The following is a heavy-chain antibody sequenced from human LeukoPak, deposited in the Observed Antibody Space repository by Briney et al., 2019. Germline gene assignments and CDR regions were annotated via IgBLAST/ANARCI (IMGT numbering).Heavy chain of an antibody. D-gene: IGHD3-10*01. V-gene: IGHV1-2*02. J-gene: IGHJ6*03. Sequence: ASVKVSCKASGYTFTGYYMHWVRQAPGQGLEWMGIINPSGGSTNYAQKFQGRVTMTRDTSISTAYMELSRLRSDDTAVYYCAREVLLWFGEKHYYMDVWGKGTTVTISS. CDR1: GYTFTGYY. CDR3: AREVLLWFGEKHYYMDV. CDR2: INPSGGST.